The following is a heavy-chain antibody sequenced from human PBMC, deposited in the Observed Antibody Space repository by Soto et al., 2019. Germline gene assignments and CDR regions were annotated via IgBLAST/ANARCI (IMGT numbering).Heavy chain of an antibody. CDR1: GGSISSGGYY. V-gene: IGHV4-31*01. CDR2: IYYSGST. D-gene: IGHD4-17*01. CDR3: ARDKSYGDYLREVQAFDI. Sequence: SETLSLTCTVSGGSISSGGYYWSWIRQHPGKGLEWIGYIYYSGSTYYNPSLKSQVTISVDTSKNQFSLKLSSVTAADTAVYYCARDKSYGDYLREVQAFDIWGQGTMVTVSS. J-gene: IGHJ3*02.